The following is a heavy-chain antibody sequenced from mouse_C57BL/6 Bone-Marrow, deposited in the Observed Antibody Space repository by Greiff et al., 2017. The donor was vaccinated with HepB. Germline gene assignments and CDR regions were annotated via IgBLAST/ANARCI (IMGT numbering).Heavy chain of an antibody. CDR1: GYTFTSYW. D-gene: IGHD2-4*01. Sequence: VQLQQPGAELVMPGASVKLSCKASGYTFTSYWMHWVKQRPGQGLEWIGEIDPSDSYTNYNQKFNGKSTLTVDKSSSTAYMQLSSLTSEDSAVDYCARVRRKYDYDVKVYFDYWGQGTTLTVSS. CDR3: ARVRRKYDYDVKVYFDY. J-gene: IGHJ2*01. CDR2: IDPSDSYT. V-gene: IGHV1-69*01.